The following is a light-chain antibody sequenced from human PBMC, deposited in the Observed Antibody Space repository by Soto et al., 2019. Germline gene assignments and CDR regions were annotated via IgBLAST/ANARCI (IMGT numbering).Light chain of an antibody. V-gene: IGLV2-14*03. CDR3: SSYTSSRRV. Sequence: QSALTQPASVSGSPGQSITISCTGTSSDVGGYNYVSWYQQHAGKAPKLMIYDVSNRPSGVSNRFSGSKSGNTASLTISGLQAEDEADYYCSSYTSSRRVFGGGTQLTVL. J-gene: IGLJ7*01. CDR1: SSDVGGYNY. CDR2: DVS.